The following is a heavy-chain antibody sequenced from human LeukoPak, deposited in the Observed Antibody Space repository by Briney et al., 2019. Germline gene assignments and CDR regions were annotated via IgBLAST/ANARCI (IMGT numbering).Heavy chain of an antibody. V-gene: IGHV3-33*01. J-gene: IGHJ3*02. CDR2: IWYDGSNK. CDR3: ASEPNQTSGDPHDAFDI. D-gene: IGHD1-14*01. Sequence: PGRSLRLSCAASGFTFSSYGMHWVRQAPGKGLEWVAGIWYDGSNKYYADSVKGRFTISRDNSKNTMYLQMNSLRAEDMAVYYCASEPNQTSGDPHDAFDIWGQGTMVTV. CDR1: GFTFSSYG.